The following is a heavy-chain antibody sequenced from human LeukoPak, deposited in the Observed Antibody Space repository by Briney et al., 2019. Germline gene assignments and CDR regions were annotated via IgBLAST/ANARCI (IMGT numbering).Heavy chain of an antibody. J-gene: IGHJ4*02. CDR2: ISTNSYTI. Sequence: GGSLRLSCAASGFTFSDHGINWVRQAPGKGLEWVSYISTNSYTIYYADSVKGRFTISRDNAKNSLYLQMNSLRAEDTAVYYCARELEWLVPVGLDYWGQGTLVTVSS. V-gene: IGHV3-48*04. D-gene: IGHD6-19*01. CDR1: GFTFSDHG. CDR3: ARELEWLVPVGLDY.